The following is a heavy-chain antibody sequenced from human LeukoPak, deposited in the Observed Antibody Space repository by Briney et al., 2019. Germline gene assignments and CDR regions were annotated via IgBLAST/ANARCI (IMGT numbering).Heavy chain of an antibody. J-gene: IGHJ6*02. V-gene: IGHV4-59*11. CDR3: ARDGARLRGTSGMDI. Sequence: PSETLSLTCTVSGGSMTNHYWRWIRQPPGKGLEWIGFFYYSGHTDYNPSLKSRVTISVDMSKNQFSLKLSSVTAAGTAVYYCARDGARLRGTSGMDIWGQGTTVTVSS. CDR1: GGSMTNHY. D-gene: IGHD6-6*01. CDR2: FYYSGHT.